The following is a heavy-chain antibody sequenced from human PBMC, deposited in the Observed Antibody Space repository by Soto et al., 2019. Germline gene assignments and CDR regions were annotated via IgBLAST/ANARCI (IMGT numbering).Heavy chain of an antibody. D-gene: IGHD1-26*01. V-gene: IGHV3-30*04. CDR3: ARTSEWAKSHCHRPVDI. CDR2: ASSDGTDN. CDR1: GFTFSSSA. J-gene: IGHJ3*02. Sequence: GGSLRLSCAASGFTFSSSAMHWVRQAPGTGPEWVAAASSDGTDNVYADSVSGRFTISRDNSKNTLCLQMNRLRSEDAAVYYCARTSEWAKSHCHRPVDIWAQGT.